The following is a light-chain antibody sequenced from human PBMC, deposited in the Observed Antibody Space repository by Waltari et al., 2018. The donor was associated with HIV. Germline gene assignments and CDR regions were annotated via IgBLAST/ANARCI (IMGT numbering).Light chain of an antibody. V-gene: IGLV1-51*01. CDR2: DNH. CDR3: GTWDSSLSAVV. CDR1: SSKLRNNY. Sequence: QSVLTQPPSVSAAPGQKVTISCPGSSSKLRNNYASWYQQIPGTAPKLLIYDNHKRPSGIPDRFSGSASGTSATLGITGLQTGDEADYYCGTWDSSLSAVVFGGGTKLTVL. J-gene: IGLJ2*01.